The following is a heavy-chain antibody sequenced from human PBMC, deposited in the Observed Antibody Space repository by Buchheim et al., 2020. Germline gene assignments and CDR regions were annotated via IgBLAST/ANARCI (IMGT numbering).Heavy chain of an antibody. CDR3: ARHTDHRLDS. V-gene: IGHV3-7*01. CDR1: GFTFNSHW. D-gene: IGHD1-14*01. CDR2: ILQDSNEQ. J-gene: IGHJ4*02. Sequence: EVQLVESGGGLVQPGGSLRLSCAASGFTFNSHWMTWVRQAPGKGLEWVASILQDSNEQYSVDSVKGRFTFSIANAKTSLKLKLSILRATDTAVYYCARHTDHRLDSWGEGTL.